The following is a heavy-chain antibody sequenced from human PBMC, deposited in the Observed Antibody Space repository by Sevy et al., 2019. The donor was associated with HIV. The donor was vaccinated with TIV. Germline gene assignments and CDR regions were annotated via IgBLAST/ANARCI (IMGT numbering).Heavy chain of an antibody. J-gene: IGHJ4*02. CDR2: ISSTGTI. CDR3: ARSVGISAAVPDY. CDR1: GFMFSDYY. Sequence: AGSLRLSCVTSGFMFSDYYMSWIRQAPGQGPEWVSHISSTGTIYYADSVKGRFTISRDSAKNSLYLQMTSLRVEDTAVYYYARSVGISAAVPDYWGQGTLVTVSS. V-gene: IGHV3-11*04. D-gene: IGHD6-13*01.